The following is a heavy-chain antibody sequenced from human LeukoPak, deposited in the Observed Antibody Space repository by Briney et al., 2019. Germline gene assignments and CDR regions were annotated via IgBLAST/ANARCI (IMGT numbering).Heavy chain of an antibody. D-gene: IGHD4-11*01. CDR3: AKDLVPGYRDHSNGRGGDLDY. J-gene: IGHJ4*02. CDR2: ISGDGESP. CDR1: GFTFDDYE. Sequence: YPGGSLRLSCAASGFTFDDYEMHWVRQAPGKGLEWVALISGDGESPYYGDFVKGRFTISRDNSKKSLYLQMNRLSAEDTALYYCAKDLVPGYRDHSNGRGGDLDYWGQGALVTVSS. V-gene: IGHV3-43*02.